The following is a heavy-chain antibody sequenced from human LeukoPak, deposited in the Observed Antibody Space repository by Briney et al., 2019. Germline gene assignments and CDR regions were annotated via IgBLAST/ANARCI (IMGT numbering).Heavy chain of an antibody. D-gene: IGHD4-17*01. CDR2: ISSSGVYT. J-gene: IGHJ4*02. Sequence: GGSLRLSCAVSGFIITNYTMSWVRQAPGKGLEWVSAISSSGVYTYYADPVKGRFTISRDNSKNTLYLQMNSLRVDDTAVYYCAQGVKYNDYDYNFFDYWGQGTLVTVSS. V-gene: IGHV3-23*01. CDR3: AQGVKYNDYDYNFFDY. CDR1: GFIITNYT.